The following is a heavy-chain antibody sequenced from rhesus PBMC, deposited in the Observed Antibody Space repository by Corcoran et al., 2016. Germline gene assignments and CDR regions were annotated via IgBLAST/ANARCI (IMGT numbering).Heavy chain of an antibody. Sequence: QVPLQESGPGLVKPSEPLSLTCAVSCGSHRRSNCLSWFPQPPGKGLEWIGYISGSSGSTYYNPSLKSRVTISTDTSKNQFSLKLSSVTAADTAVYYCARNPGSWSSGWGQGLRVTVSS. CDR1: CGSHRRSNC. V-gene: IGHV4-65*01. J-gene: IGHJ3*01. CDR2: ISGSSGST. D-gene: IGHD6-13*01. CDR3: ARNPGSWSSG.